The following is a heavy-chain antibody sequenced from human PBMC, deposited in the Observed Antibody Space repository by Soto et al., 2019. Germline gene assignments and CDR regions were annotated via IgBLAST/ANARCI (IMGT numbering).Heavy chain of an antibody. CDR1: GYTFTSYA. D-gene: IGHD3-10*01. Sequence: ASVKVSCRASGYTFTSYAMHWVRQAPGQRLEWMGWINAGNGNTKYSQKFQGRVTITRDTSASTAYMELSSLRSEDTAVYYCARVETLVRGVKSPADDNYYYYMDVWGKGTTVTVSS. J-gene: IGHJ6*03. CDR3: ARVETLVRGVKSPADDNYYYYMDV. CDR2: INAGNGNT. V-gene: IGHV1-3*01.